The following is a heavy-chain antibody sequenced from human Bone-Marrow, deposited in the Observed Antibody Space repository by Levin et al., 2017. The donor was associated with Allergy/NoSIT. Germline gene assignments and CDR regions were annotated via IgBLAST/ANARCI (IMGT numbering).Heavy chain of an antibody. CDR2: IWYDGSNK. D-gene: IGHD4-17*01. V-gene: IGHV3-33*01. CDR1: GFTFSSYG. J-gene: IGHJ4*02. Sequence: PGGSLRLSCAASGFTFSSYGLHWVRQAPGKGLEWVAVIWYDGSNKYYADSVKGRFTISRDNSKNTLYLQMNSLRAEDTAVYYCAGAYGDYGLDYWGQGTLVTVSS. CDR3: AGAYGDYGLDY.